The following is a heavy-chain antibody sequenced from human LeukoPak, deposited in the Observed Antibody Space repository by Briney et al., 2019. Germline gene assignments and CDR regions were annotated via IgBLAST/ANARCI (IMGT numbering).Heavy chain of an antibody. CDR2: ISSSSSTI. J-gene: IGHJ6*03. CDR3: ARDPYSGNYGNYYYYYMDV. Sequence: GGSLRLSCAASGFIFSSYSMNWVRQAPGKGLEWVSYISSSSSTIYYADSVKGRFTISRDNAKNSLFLQMNNLSPDDTAVYFCARDPYSGNYGNYYYYYMDVWGKGTTVTISS. V-gene: IGHV3-48*04. D-gene: IGHD1-26*01. CDR1: GFIFSSYS.